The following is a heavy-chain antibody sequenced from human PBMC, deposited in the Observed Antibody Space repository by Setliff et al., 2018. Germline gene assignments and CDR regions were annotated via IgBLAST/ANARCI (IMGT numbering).Heavy chain of an antibody. D-gene: IGHD3-10*01. V-gene: IGHV4-39*07. J-gene: IGHJ6*03. CDR3: ARAEYYYGSWRFHPYYMDV. CDR2: IYYSGST. Sequence: PSETLSLTCTVSGGSISSSSYYWGWNRQPPGKGLEWIGSIYYSGSTYYNPSLKSRVTISVDTSKNQFSLTLSSVTAADTAVYYCARAEYYYGSWRFHPYYMDVWGQGTTVTVSS. CDR1: GGSISSSSYY.